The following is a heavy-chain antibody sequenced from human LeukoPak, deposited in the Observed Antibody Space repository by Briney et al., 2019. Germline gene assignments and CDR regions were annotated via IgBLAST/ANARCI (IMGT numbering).Heavy chain of an antibody. CDR1: GFTFSSYE. Sequence: PGGSLRLSCAASGFTFSSYEMNWVRQAPGKGLEWVSYISSSGSTIYYADSVKGRFTISRDNAKSSLYLQMNSLRAEDTAVYYCARAPLRYFDRPYYFDYWGQGTLVTVSS. CDR3: ARAPLRYFDRPYYFDY. V-gene: IGHV3-48*03. CDR2: ISSSGSTI. D-gene: IGHD3-9*01. J-gene: IGHJ4*02.